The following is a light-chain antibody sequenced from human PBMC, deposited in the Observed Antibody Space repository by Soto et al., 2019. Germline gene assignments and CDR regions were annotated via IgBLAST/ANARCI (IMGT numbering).Light chain of an antibody. V-gene: IGLV2-23*01. CDR3: CSYVGNSAWV. CDR1: SSDVGSYNL. J-gene: IGLJ1*01. CDR2: DGS. Sequence: QSVLTQPASVSGSPGQSITISCTGTSSDVGSYNLVSWYQQHPGKAPTLLIYDGSKRTSGVSNRFSESKSGNTASLTISGLQAEDEADYYCCSYVGNSAWVFGSGTKVTVL.